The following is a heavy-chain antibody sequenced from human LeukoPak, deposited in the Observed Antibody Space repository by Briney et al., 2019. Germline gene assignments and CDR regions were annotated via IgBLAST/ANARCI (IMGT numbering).Heavy chain of an antibody. CDR3: ARGGSVVVAGTYFDY. CDR1: GGSISSHY. V-gene: IGHV4-59*11. J-gene: IGHJ4*02. D-gene: IGHD2-15*01. Sequence: SETLSLTCTVSGGSISSHYWSWIRQPPGKGLEWIGYIYYSGSTNYNPSLKSRVTISVDTSKNQFSLKLSSVTAADTAVCYCARGGSVVVAGTYFDYWGQGTLVTVSS. CDR2: IYYSGST.